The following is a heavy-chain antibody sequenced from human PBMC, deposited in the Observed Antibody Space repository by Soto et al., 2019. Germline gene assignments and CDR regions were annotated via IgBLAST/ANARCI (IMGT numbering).Heavy chain of an antibody. J-gene: IGHJ5*02. CDR3: ARASYGGNSGWFDP. D-gene: IGHD4-17*01. CDR2: IYSSGST. CDR1: GGSISSGNYY. Sequence: QVQLQESGPGLVKPSQTLSLTCTVSGGSISSGNYYWSWIRQPPGKGLEWIGYIYSSGSTYNNPSLKSRVIISVDTSKNQLSLKLSSVTAADTAVYYCARASYGGNSGWFDPWGQGTLVTVSS. V-gene: IGHV4-30-4*01.